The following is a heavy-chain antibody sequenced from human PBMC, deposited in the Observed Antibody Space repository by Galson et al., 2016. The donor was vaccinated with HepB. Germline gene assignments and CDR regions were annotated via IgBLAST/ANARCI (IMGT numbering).Heavy chain of an antibody. J-gene: IGHJ5*02. D-gene: IGHD3-22*01. V-gene: IGHV4-39*01. CDR3: ARHGLDSSGSPFDP. CDR2: IYYIGST. CDR1: GGSISSSFYY. Sequence: SETLSLTCNVSGGSISSSFYYWGWIRQPPGKGLEWIGSIYYIGSTYYNPSLTSRVTITVATSKNQFSLKLSSVTAADTAVYYWARHGLDSSGSPFDPWGQGTLVTVSS.